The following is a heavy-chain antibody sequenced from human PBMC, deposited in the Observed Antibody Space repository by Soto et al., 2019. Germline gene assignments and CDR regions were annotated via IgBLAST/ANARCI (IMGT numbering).Heavy chain of an antibody. CDR1: GYTFTSYD. Sequence: ASVKVSCKASGYTFTSYDINWVRQATGQGLEWMGWVTPNSGNTGYAQKFQGRVTITRNTSISTAYMELSSLTSEDTAVYYCARAYKWFDPWGQGTLVTVSS. V-gene: IGHV1-8*01. CDR2: VTPNSGNT. J-gene: IGHJ5*02. CDR3: ARAYKWFDP.